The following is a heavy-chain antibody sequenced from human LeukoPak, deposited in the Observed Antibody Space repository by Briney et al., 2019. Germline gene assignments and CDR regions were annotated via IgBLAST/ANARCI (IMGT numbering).Heavy chain of an antibody. CDR1: GFTFNSYW. D-gene: IGHD3-3*01. CDR2: IDEDGKTI. CDR3: VSDLCGGDDQ. V-gene: IGHV3-74*01. Sequence: GGPLRFSCAASGFTFNSYWMHWVRQAPGKGLVGVSRIDEDGKTIDYADSVKGRFTISRDNAKAALYLQMSSLRDEDTAVYYCVSDLCGGDDQWGRGTLVTVSS. J-gene: IGHJ5*02.